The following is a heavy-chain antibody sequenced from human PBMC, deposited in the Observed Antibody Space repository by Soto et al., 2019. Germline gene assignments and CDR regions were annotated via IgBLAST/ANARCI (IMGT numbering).Heavy chain of an antibody. CDR2: IYYSGST. V-gene: IGHV4-59*01. Sequence: QVQLQESGPGLVKPSETLSLTCTVSGGSISSYYWSWIRQPPGKGLEWIGYIYYSGSTNYNPSLKRRVTISVDTSKNQFSLKLSSVTAADTAVYYCARVSSSGRIAHFDYWGQGTLVTVSS. J-gene: IGHJ4*02. D-gene: IGHD6-19*01. CDR3: ARVSSSGRIAHFDY. CDR1: GGSISSYY.